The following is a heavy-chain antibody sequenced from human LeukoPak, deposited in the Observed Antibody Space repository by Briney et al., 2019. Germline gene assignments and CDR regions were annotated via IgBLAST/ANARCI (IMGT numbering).Heavy chain of an antibody. J-gene: IGHJ3*02. CDR1: GYRFTSYW. D-gene: IGHD4-11*01. V-gene: IGHV5-51*01. Sequence: GASLQISCKGSGYRFTSYWIGWVRQMPGKGLEWMGIIYPGDSDTRYSPSFQGQVTISADKSISTAYLQWSSLKASDTAMYYCARYTPQHSIAFDIWGQGTMVTVSS. CDR3: ARYTPQHSIAFDI. CDR2: IYPGDSDT.